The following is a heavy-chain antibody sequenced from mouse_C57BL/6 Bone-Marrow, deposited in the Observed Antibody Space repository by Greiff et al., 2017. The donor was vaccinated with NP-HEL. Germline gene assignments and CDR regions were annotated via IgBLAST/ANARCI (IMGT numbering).Heavy chain of an antibody. Sequence: EVKLVESGPGLVKPSQSLSLTCSVTGYSITSGYYWNWIRQFPGNKLEWMGYISYDGSNNYNPSLKNRISITRDTSKNQFFLKLNSVTTEDTATYYCAREPDYGSSYFDYWGQGTTLTVSS. CDR3: AREPDYGSSYFDY. CDR2: ISYDGSN. J-gene: IGHJ2*01. D-gene: IGHD1-1*01. CDR1: GYSITSGYY. V-gene: IGHV3-6*01.